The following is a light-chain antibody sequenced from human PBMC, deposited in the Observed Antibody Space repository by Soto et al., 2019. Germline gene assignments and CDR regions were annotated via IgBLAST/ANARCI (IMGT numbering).Light chain of an antibody. CDR3: SSYAGSNNLV. J-gene: IGLJ2*01. Sequence: QSVLTQPPSASGSPGQSVTISCTGTSSDVGGYNYVSWYQQHPGKAPKLMTYEDTKRPSGVPDRFSGSKSGNTASLTVSGLHAEDEADYYCSSYAGSNNLVFGGGTKLTVL. CDR2: EDT. CDR1: SSDVGGYNY. V-gene: IGLV2-8*01.